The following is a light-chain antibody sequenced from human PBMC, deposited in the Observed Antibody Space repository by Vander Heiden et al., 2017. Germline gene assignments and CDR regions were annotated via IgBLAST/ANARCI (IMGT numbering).Light chain of an antibody. CDR1: QSLLHSNGYTY. CDR2: LGS. V-gene: IGKV2-28*01. Sequence: DIVMTQSPLSLPVTPGEPASISCRSSQSLLHSNGYTYLDWYLQKPGQSPQLLIYLGSNRASGVPDRFRGSGSGTDFTLKISRGEAEDVGVYYCMQALQTPGWTFGQGTKVEIK. CDR3: MQALQTPGWT. J-gene: IGKJ1*01.